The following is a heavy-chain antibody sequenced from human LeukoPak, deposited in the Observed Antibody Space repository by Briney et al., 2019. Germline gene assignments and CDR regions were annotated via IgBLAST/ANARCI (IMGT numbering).Heavy chain of an antibody. V-gene: IGHV3-21*01. CDR1: GFTFSSYS. CDR2: ISSSSSYI. CDR3: ARAGYDILTGYTEDDY. Sequence: GGSLRLSCAASGFTFSSYSMNWVRQAPGKGLEWVSSISSSSSYIYYADSVKGRFTISRDNAKNSLYLQMNSLRAEDTAVYYCARAGYDILTGYTEDDYWGQGTLVTVSS. D-gene: IGHD3-9*01. J-gene: IGHJ4*02.